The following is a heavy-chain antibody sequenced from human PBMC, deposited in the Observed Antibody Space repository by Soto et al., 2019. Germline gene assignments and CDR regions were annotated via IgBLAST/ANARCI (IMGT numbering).Heavy chain of an antibody. J-gene: IGHJ5*02. V-gene: IGHV4-59*01. Sequence: QVQLQESGPGLVKPSETLSLTCTVSGGSISSYYWSWIRQPPGKGLEWIGYIYYSGRTNYNPSLKSRVTXSXDXTTNQVSLKLSSVTAADTAVYYCARGYCSSTICYIWDNWFDPWGQGTLVTVSS. CDR3: ARGYCSSTICYIWDNWFDP. CDR2: IYYSGRT. CDR1: GGSISSYY. D-gene: IGHD2-2*02.